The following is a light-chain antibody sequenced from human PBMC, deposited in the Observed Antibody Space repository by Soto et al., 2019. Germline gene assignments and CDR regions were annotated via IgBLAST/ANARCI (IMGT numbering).Light chain of an antibody. CDR1: QGISSY. CDR3: QQYYSYPRT. CDR2: AAS. V-gene: IGKV1-8*01. J-gene: IGKJ1*01. Sequence: AIRMTQSPSSFSASTGDRVTITCRASQGISSYLAWYQQKPGKAPKLLIYAASTLQSGVPSRFSGSGSGTDFTLTISCLQSEEFATYYCQQYYSYPRTFGQATKVEIK.